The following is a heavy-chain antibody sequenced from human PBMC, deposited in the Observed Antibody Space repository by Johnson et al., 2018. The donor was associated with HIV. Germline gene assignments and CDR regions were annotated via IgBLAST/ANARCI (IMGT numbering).Heavy chain of an antibody. D-gene: IGHD2-15*01. Sequence: VQLVESGGGLKQPGASLRLSCAASGFTFSSYDMHWVRQATGKGLEWASTIGTAGDTYYPGSVKGRFTVSRKDAKTSLYLQMNSLRAGDTALYYCARAVCRGGRCYSHDAFDIWGQGTMVTVSS. CDR1: GFTFSSYD. J-gene: IGHJ3*02. CDR2: IGTAGDT. V-gene: IGHV3-13*01. CDR3: ARAVCRGGRCYSHDAFDI.